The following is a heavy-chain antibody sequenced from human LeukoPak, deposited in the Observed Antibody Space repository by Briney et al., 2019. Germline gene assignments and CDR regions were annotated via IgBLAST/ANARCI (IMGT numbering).Heavy chain of an antibody. J-gene: IGHJ4*02. D-gene: IGHD1-7*01. CDR2: IYYSGST. Sequence: SETLSLTCTVSGGSISSSSYYWGWIRQPPGKGLEWIGSIYYSGSTYYNPSLKSRVTISVDTSKNQFSLKLSSVTAADTAVYYCARPRTRITGTLNFDYWGQGTLVTVSS. V-gene: IGHV4-39*01. CDR3: ARPRTRITGTLNFDY. CDR1: GGSISSSSYY.